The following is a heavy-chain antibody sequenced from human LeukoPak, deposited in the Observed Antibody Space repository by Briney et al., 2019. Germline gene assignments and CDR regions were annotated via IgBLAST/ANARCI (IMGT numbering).Heavy chain of an antibody. CDR2: ISAYNGNT. D-gene: IGHD2-2*01. J-gene: IGHJ4*02. Sequence: GASVKVSCKASGYTFTSYGISWVRQAPGQGLEWMGWISAYNGNTNYAQKLQGRVTMTTDTSTSTAYMELRSLRSDDTAVYYCARDFLGYCSSTSCYGGDYWGQGTLVTVPS. CDR3: ARDFLGYCSSTSCYGGDY. V-gene: IGHV1-18*04. CDR1: GYTFTSYG.